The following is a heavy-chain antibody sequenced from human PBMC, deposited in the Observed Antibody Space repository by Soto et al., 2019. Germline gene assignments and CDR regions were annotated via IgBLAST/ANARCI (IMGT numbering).Heavy chain of an antibody. Sequence: QMQLVESGGGVVQPGRSLRLSCAASGFTFSNYGMHWVRQAPGKGLEWVAIIWCDGSKKYYADSEKGRFTISRDNSKKLVYQQMNSLRAEDTAMYYCAAGEPLDYRGQGTLVTVSS. V-gene: IGHV3-33*01. D-gene: IGHD3-10*01. CDR2: IWCDGSKK. CDR1: GFTFSNYG. J-gene: IGHJ4*02. CDR3: AAGEPLDY.